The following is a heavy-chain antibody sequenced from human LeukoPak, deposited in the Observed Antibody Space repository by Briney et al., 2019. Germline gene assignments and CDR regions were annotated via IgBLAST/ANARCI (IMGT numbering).Heavy chain of an antibody. V-gene: IGHV3-7*01. D-gene: IGHD1-26*01. CDR2: IKRDGSEK. Sequence: PGGSLRLSCAASGFTFSSYWMSWVRQAPGKGLEWVANIKRDGSEKYYVDSVKGRFTISRDNAKNSLYLQMNSLRAEDTAVYYCARDLVDSYSGYYYYYGMDVWGQGTTVTVPS. CDR3: ARDLVDSYSGYYYYYGMDV. J-gene: IGHJ6*02. CDR1: GFTFSSYW.